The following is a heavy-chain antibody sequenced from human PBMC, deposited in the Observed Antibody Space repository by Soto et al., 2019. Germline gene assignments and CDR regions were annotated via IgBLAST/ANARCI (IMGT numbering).Heavy chain of an antibody. CDR3: ARARLSNGDPNIYFFYGLDV. V-gene: IGHV1-69*01. D-gene: IGHD3-10*01. CDR2: IIPLFRKT. CDR1: GDMFRNSA. J-gene: IGHJ6*02. Sequence: QVQLVQSGAEVKRPGSSVKVSCKASGDMFRNSAFTWVRQAPGQGLAWMGVIIPLFRKTNVAQNFQGRVTFTAYESTSSLYMEASSLTSEDTAVYYCARARLSNGDPNIYFFYGLDVWGQGTTITVS.